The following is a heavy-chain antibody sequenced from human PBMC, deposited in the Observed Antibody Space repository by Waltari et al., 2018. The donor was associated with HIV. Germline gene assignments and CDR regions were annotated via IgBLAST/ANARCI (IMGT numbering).Heavy chain of an antibody. V-gene: IGHV1-3*01. Sequence: QVQLVMSGEELKKPGASVKGLCKASGYTFTSDAMHGVREAPGQRLEWVECVNAGNRNPTYSQESQGRVTITRATSSRTAYMELGMLRSADTAVSYCAMAGAGGSSSTCVDSGQGTLVTVSS. D-gene: IGHD6-13*01. CDR3: AMAGAGGSSSTCVD. CDR2: VNAGNRNP. CDR1: GYTFTSDA. J-gene: IGHJ1*01.